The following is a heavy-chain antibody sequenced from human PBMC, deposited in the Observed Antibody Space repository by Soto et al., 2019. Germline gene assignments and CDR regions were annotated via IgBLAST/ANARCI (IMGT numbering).Heavy chain of an antibody. J-gene: IGHJ4*02. D-gene: IGHD6-13*01. V-gene: IGHV4-4*02. Sequence: QVQLQESGPGLVKPSGTLSLTCAVSGVSISSHDWWTWVRQPPGKGLEWIGESHQTGNTNYNSPLESRVTISVDKSKDQFFLKLISLPVADTAVYYCATRDSSSFYWGQGTLVTVSS. CDR3: ATRDSSSFY. CDR1: GVSISSHDW. CDR2: SHQTGNT.